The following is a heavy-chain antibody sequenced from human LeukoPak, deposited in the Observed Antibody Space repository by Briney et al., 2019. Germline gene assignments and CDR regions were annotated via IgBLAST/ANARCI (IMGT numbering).Heavy chain of an antibody. CDR2: INHSGST. CDR1: GGSFSGYY. CDR3: ARGERYYYDSSGYPLDY. V-gene: IGHV4-34*01. D-gene: IGHD3-22*01. J-gene: IGHJ4*02. Sequence: SETLSLTCSVYGGSFSGYYWSWIRQPPGKGLEWIGEINHSGSTNYNPSLKSRVTISVDTSKNQFSLKLSSVTAADTAVYYCARGERYYYDSSGYPLDYWGQGTLVTVSS.